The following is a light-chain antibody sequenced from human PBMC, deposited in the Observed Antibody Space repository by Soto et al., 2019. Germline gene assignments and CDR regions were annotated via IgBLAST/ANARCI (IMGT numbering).Light chain of an antibody. CDR1: QDINNY. J-gene: IGKJ2*01. CDR3: QQYDILPLT. V-gene: IGKV1-33*01. CDR2: GAS. Sequence: DIQMTQSPSSLSASIGDRVTITCQASQDINNYLNWYQQKPGKAPKLLIYGASHLEPGVPSRFSGSGSGTDFTFTINSVQPEDIATYYCQQYDILPLTFGQGTQLEIK.